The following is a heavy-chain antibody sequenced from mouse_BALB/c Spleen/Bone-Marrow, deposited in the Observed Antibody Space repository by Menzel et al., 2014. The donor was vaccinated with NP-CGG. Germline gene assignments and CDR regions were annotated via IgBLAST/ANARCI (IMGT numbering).Heavy chain of an antibody. CDR1: GYTFTSYW. CDR2: INPRSGRT. J-gene: IGHJ4*01. D-gene: IGHD1-1*01. Sequence: VQLQQSGAELVKPGASVKLSCKASGYTFTSYWMYWVIQRPGQGLEWIGEINPRSGRTNYNEKFKSRATLTVDKSSSTAYMQLSSLTSEDSAVYYCARGLYGAMDYWGQGTPGTIST. CDR3: ARGLYGAMDY. V-gene: IGHV1S81*02.